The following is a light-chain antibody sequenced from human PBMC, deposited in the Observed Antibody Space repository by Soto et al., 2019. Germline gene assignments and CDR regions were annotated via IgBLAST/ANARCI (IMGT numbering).Light chain of an antibody. CDR3: QVYGSSGGFT. V-gene: IGKV3-20*01. CDR2: GAS. J-gene: IGKJ2*01. Sequence: EIVLTQSPGTLSLSPGDSATLSCRASQSVRNEYVGWYQQKPGQAPRLLIFGASSRATGIPDRISGSGSGTDFTLTISRLQPEDFAVYYCQVYGSSGGFTFGQGTKLEIK. CDR1: QSVRNEY.